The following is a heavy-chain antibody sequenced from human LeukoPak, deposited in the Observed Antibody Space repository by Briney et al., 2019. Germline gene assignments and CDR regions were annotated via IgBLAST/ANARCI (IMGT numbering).Heavy chain of an antibody. CDR1: GYTFSNYW. Sequence: GESLKISCEASGYTFSNYWIGWVRQMPGKGLEWMGMIYPDDSNTIYSPSFQGQVTISADKSISTAYLQWSSLKASDTAMYYCARSRDSSGYYYLIWGRGTLVTVPS. CDR3: ARSRDSSGYYYLI. V-gene: IGHV5-51*01. D-gene: IGHD3-22*01. J-gene: IGHJ4*02. CDR2: IYPDDSNT.